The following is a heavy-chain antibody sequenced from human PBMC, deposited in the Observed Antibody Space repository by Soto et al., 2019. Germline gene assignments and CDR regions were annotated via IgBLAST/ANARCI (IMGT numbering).Heavy chain of an antibody. CDR1: GGSFSGYY. D-gene: IGHD6-13*01. J-gene: IGHJ4*02. V-gene: IGHV4-34*01. CDR2: INHNGST. Sequence: QVQLQQWGAGLLKPSETLSLTCAVYGGSFSGYYWSWIRQPPGKGLEWIGEINHNGSTNYNPSLKSRVTISVDTSKNQFSLKLSSVTAADTAVYYCARDRGDSSSWFDYWGQGTLVTVSS. CDR3: ARDRGDSSSWFDY.